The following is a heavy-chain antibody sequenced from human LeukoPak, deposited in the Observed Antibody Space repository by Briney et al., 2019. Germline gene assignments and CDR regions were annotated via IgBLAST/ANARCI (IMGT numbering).Heavy chain of an antibody. Sequence: ASVKVSCKASGGTFSSCAISWVRQAPGQGLEWMGGIIPIFGTANYAQKFQGRVTITTDESTSTAYMELSSLRSEDTAVYYCARELGYYYGSGAFDPWGQGTLVTVSS. D-gene: IGHD3-10*01. CDR3: ARELGYYYGSGAFDP. CDR2: IIPIFGTA. V-gene: IGHV1-69*05. J-gene: IGHJ5*02. CDR1: GGTFSSCA.